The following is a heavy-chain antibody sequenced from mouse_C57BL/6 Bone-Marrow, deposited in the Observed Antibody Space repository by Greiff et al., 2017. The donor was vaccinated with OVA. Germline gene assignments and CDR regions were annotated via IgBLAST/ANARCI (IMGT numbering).Heavy chain of an antibody. CDR2: INPSTGGT. Sequence: VQLQQSGPELVKPGASVKISCTASGFSFTGYYMNWVKQSPEKSLEWIGEINPSTGGTTYNQKFKAKATLTVDKSYSTAYMQLKSLTSEDSAVYYCERLYGSSPWFAYWGQGTLVTVSA. CDR1: GFSFTGYY. CDR3: ERLYGSSPWFAY. J-gene: IGHJ3*01. V-gene: IGHV1-42*01. D-gene: IGHD1-1*01.